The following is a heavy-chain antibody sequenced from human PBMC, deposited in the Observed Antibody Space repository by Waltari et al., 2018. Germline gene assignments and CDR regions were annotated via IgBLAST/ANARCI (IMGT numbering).Heavy chain of an antibody. CDR1: GYTFTGYY. CDR2: INPNSGGT. V-gene: IGHV1-2*06. CDR3: ARSTHNRSVRSSWLGVDY. J-gene: IGHJ4*02. Sequence: QVQLVQSGAEVKKPGASVKVSCKASGYTFTGYYMHWVRQAPGPGLEWMGRINPNSGGTNYAQKLQGRVTMTTDTSTSTAYMELRSLRSDDTAVYYCARSTHNRSVRSSWLGVDYWGQGTLVTVSS. D-gene: IGHD6-13*01.